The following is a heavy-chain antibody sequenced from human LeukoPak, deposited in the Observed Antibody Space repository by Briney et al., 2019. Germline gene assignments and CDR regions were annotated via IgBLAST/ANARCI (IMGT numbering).Heavy chain of an antibody. V-gene: IGHV1-18*01. CDR1: GYTFASYG. Sequence: ASVKVSCKASGYTFASYGISWVRQAPGQGLEWMGWISAYNGNTNYAQKLQGRVTMTTDTSTSTAYMELRSLRSDDTAVYYCARDLRSRRSYYYDGSGYRSFDFWGQGTMVTVSS. D-gene: IGHD3-22*01. J-gene: IGHJ3*01. CDR3: ARDLRSRRSYYYDGSGYRSFDF. CDR2: ISAYNGNT.